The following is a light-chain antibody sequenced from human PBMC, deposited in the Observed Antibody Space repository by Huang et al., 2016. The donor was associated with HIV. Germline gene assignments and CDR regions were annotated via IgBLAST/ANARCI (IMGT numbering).Light chain of an antibody. CDR2: AAS. CDR1: QSIGSN. CDR3: QQHNSWPRT. J-gene: IGKJ1*01. V-gene: IGKV3-15*01. Sequence: EIVMTQSPATLSVSPGERATLSCRASQSIGSNLAWYQQRRGQAPRLLIYAASTRATGIPARFSGSGSGKEFTLTVSSLQSEDFAVYYCQQHNSWPRTFGQGTRV.